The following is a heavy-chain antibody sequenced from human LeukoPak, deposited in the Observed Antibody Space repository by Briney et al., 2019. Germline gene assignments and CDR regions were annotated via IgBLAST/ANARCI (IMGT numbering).Heavy chain of an antibody. J-gene: IGHJ6*02. CDR2: IYSGGST. CDR3: ASPDSDTAMVGNYYYGMDV. V-gene: IGHV3-66*01. CDR1: GFTVSSNY. Sequence: GGSLRLSCAASGFTVSSNYMSWVRQAPGKGLEWVSVIYSGGSTYYADSVKGRFTISRDNSKNTLYLQMNSLRAEDTAVYYCASPDSDTAMVGNYYYGMDVWGQGTTVTVSS. D-gene: IGHD5-18*01.